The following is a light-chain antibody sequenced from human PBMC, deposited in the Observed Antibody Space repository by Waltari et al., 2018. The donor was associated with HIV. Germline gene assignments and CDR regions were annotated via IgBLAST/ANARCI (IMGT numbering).Light chain of an antibody. CDR3: GTWDGSLRCCV. V-gene: IGLV1-51*01. CDR2: DHN. Sequence: QSVLTQPPSVSAAPGQRVTISCSGRRSNIGNNYVSWYQQHPGTAPKLLIYDHNKRSAVIPDRFTVSKSDTSATLDITGVQTGDEADYDCGTWDGSLRCCVFGGGTKLTVL. CDR1: RSNIGNNY. J-gene: IGLJ3*02.